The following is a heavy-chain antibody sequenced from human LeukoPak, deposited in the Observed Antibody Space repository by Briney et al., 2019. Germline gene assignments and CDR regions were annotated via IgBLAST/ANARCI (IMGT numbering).Heavy chain of an antibody. CDR2: INPSGGST. D-gene: IGHD1-1*01. CDR3: ASSPRVQLVGMDV. CDR1: GYTFTSYY. Sequence: ASVKVSCKASGYTFTSYYMRWVRQAPGQGLEWMGIINPSGGSTSYAQKFQGRVTMTRDTSTSTVYMELSSLRSEDTAVYYCASSPRVQLVGMDVWGQGTTVTVSS. V-gene: IGHV1-46*01. J-gene: IGHJ6*02.